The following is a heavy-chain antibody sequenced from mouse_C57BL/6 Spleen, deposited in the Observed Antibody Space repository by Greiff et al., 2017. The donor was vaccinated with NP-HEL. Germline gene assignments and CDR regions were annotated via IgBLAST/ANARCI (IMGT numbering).Heavy chain of an antibody. CDR2: IHPNSGST. CDR3: ARRAYDAVDY. Sequence: VQLQQPGAELVKPGASVKLSCKASGYTFTSYWMHWVKQRPGQGLEWIGMIHPNSGSTNYNEKFKSKATLTVDKSSSTAYMQLSSLTSEDAAVYYCARRAYDAVDYWGQGTSVTVSS. CDR1: GYTFTSYW. V-gene: IGHV1-64*01. J-gene: IGHJ4*01. D-gene: IGHD3-3*01.